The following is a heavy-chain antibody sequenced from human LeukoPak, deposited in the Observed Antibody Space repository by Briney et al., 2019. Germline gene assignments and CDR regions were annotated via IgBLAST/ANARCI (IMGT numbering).Heavy chain of an antibody. CDR3: AEQSYGWLQPSFDY. J-gene: IGHJ4*02. Sequence: SETLSLTCTVSGGSISSSSYYWGWIRQPPGKGLEWIGCIYYSGSTYYNPSLKSRVTVSVDTSKNQFSLKLSSVTAADTAVYYCAEQSYGWLQPSFDYWGQGTLVTVSS. CDR2: IYYSGST. V-gene: IGHV4-39*07. D-gene: IGHD5-24*01. CDR1: GGSISSSSYY.